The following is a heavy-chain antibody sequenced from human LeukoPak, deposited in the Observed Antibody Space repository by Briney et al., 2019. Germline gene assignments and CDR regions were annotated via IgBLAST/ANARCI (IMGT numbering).Heavy chain of an antibody. CDR3: ARGISGTAGRFDY. CDR2: IYSSGST. Sequence: SETPSLTCTVSGGSISRYYWSWIRQPPGKGLEWIGYIYSSGSTNYNPSLKGRVTISLDTSENQFSLRLSSVTAADTAVYYCARGISGTAGRFDYWGQGSLVTVSS. V-gene: IGHV4-59*01. CDR1: GGSISRYY. J-gene: IGHJ4*02. D-gene: IGHD1-20*01.